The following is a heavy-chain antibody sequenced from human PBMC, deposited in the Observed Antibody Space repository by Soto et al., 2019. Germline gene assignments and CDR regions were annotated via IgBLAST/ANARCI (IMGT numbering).Heavy chain of an antibody. D-gene: IGHD6-13*01. CDR1: GGTFSTYA. CDR2: IIPIFGTA. J-gene: IGHJ4*02. Sequence: QVQLVQSGSEVKKPGSSGKVSCKPSGGTFSTYAISWVRQAPGQGLEWMGGIIPIFGTAIYAQKFQGRVTITADESTSTASMELSSLRSEDTAVYYCATYMGSSWYYFDYWGQGALVTDSS. CDR3: ATYMGSSWYYFDY. V-gene: IGHV1-69*01.